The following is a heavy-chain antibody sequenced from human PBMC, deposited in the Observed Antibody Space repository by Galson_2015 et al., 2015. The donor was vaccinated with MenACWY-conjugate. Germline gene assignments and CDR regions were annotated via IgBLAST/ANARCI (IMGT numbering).Heavy chain of an antibody. J-gene: IGHJ5*02. D-gene: IGHD3-22*01. Sequence: ETLSLTCTVSGGSISSSSYYWGWIRQPPGKGLEWIGSIYYSGSTYYNPSLKSRVTISVDTSKNQFSLKLSSVTAADTAVYYCAREFYYDSSGYYYGDWFDPWGQGTLVTVSS. CDR2: IYYSGST. CDR1: GGSISSSSYY. V-gene: IGHV4-39*07. CDR3: AREFYYDSSGYYYGDWFDP.